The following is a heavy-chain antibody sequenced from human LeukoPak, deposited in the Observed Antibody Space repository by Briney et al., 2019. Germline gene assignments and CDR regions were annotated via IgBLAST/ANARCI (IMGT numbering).Heavy chain of an antibody. J-gene: IGHJ4*02. CDR3: TRDRSRAEDD. D-gene: IGHD1-14*01. CDR2: INQGGSDK. V-gene: IGHV3-7*01. Sequence: GGSLRLSCAASGFAFSGHWMSWVREAPGKGLEWVANINQGGSDKYYVDSVKGRFTISRDNANNLLYLQMNSLRGEDTAVYYCTRDRSRAEDDWGQGTLVTVSS. CDR1: GFAFSGHW.